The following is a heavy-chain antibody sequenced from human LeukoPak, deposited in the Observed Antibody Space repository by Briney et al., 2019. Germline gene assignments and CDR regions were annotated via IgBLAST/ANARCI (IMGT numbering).Heavy chain of an antibody. V-gene: IGHV1-69*06. CDR3: ATIVGATNEGFDP. D-gene: IGHD1-26*01. Sequence: SVKVSCKASGGTFSSYAISWVRQAPREGVEWMGRIIPIFGTANYAQKFQGRVTITADKSTSTAYMELSSLRSEDTAVYYCATIVGATNEGFDPWGQGTLVTVSS. CDR2: IIPIFGTA. J-gene: IGHJ5*02. CDR1: GGTFSSYA.